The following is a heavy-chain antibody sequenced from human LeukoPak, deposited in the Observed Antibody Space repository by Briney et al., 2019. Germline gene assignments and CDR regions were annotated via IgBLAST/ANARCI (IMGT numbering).Heavy chain of an antibody. Sequence: SETLSLTCAVHGGSFSGFYWTWMRHTPGKGRELICENTHAGRTAYTSSFSSRATISVDTSHSQFSLLLSSVTAADTAVYYCARGLGEGYPDHWGQGTLVTVSS. V-gene: IGHV4-34*01. CDR3: ARGLGEGYPDH. CDR1: GGSFSGFY. CDR2: NTHAGRT. D-gene: IGHD5-24*01. J-gene: IGHJ4*02.